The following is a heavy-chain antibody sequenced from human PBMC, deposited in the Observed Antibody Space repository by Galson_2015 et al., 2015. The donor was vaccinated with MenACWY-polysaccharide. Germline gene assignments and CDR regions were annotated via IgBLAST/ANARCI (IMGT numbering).Heavy chain of an antibody. Sequence: SLRLSCAASGFTFSNYAMHWVRQAPGKGLDWVAVISYDGSNKYFADSVKGRFTISRDNSKNTLYLQMNSLRAEDTAVYYCARDWGAVVPTAIEFSFDYWGQGTLVTVSS. CDR2: ISYDGSNK. CDR3: ARDWGAVVPTAIEFSFDY. D-gene: IGHD2-2*01. J-gene: IGHJ4*02. CDR1: GFTFSNYA. V-gene: IGHV3-30-3*01.